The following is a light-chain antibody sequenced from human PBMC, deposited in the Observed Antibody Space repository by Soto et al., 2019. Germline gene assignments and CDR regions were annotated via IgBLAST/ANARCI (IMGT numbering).Light chain of an antibody. CDR2: EAS. V-gene: IGKV1-5*03. CDR3: QQYETFSGT. CDR1: QTINRW. J-gene: IGKJ1*01. Sequence: IQMAQSPSPLSASVGDRVTITFRASQTINRWLAWHQQKPGKAPKLLIYEASNLETGVPSRSGGSGSGTEFTLIISSLQPDDFATYYCQQYETFSGTFGPGTKVDIK.